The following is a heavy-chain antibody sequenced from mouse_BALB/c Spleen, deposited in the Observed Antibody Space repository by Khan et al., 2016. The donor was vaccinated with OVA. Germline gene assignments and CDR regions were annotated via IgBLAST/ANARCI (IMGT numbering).Heavy chain of an antibody. CDR2: MWGDGTT. CDR1: GFSLTDYG. V-gene: IGHV2-6-1*01. J-gene: IGHJ4*01. CDR3: ARQPYYHYNVMDY. Sequence: QVQLKESGPGLVAPSQSLSITCTISGFSLTDYGIHWVRQPPGKGLEWLVLMWGDGTTSYNSALKSRLTISNDNSKSQVFLKMNSLQTDDTAMYFCARQPYYHYNVMDYWGQGTSVTVSS. D-gene: IGHD2-10*01.